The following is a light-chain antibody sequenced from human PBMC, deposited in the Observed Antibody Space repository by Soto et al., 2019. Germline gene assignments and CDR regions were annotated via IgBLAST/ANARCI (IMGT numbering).Light chain of an antibody. CDR2: DTS. V-gene: IGKV3-20*01. Sequence: EIVLTQSPGTLSLFPGERATLSCRASQSVSSSSLAWYQQKPGQAPRLLIYDTSSRATGIPDRFSGSGSGTDFTLTINRLEPEDFAVYSCQQYGTSPWTFGLGTKVEIK. CDR3: QQYGTSPWT. CDR1: QSVSSSS. J-gene: IGKJ1*01.